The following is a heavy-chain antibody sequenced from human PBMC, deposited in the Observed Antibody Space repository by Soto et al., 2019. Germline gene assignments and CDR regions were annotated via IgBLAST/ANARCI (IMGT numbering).Heavy chain of an antibody. CDR3: ARDQDTFGQAVFDS. CDR2: IKTDGSST. Sequence: EXQLVXSXGXXVQPXXSXXXSCAASGFTLSSXXMHWVRXAPXXXLVWVSRIKTDGSSTSYADSVKGRFTISRDNAKNTLYLQMNSLRAEDTAMYYCARDQDTFGQAVFDSWGQGTLVTVSS. J-gene: IGHJ4*02. D-gene: IGHD3-16*01. CDR1: GFTLSSXX. V-gene: IGHV3-74*01.